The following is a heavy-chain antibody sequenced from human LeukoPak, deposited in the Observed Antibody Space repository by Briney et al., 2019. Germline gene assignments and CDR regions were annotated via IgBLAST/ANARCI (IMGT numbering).Heavy chain of an antibody. CDR1: GFTVSSNY. CDR2: IYSGGST. Sequence: GGSLRLSCAASGFTVSSNYMSWVRQAPGKGLEWVSVIYSGGSTYYADSVKGRFTISRDNSKNTLYLQMNSLRAEDTAVYYCARGYYGSGSYSCFDYWGQGTLVTVSS. CDR3: ARGYYGSGSYSCFDY. D-gene: IGHD3-10*01. V-gene: IGHV3-53*01. J-gene: IGHJ4*02.